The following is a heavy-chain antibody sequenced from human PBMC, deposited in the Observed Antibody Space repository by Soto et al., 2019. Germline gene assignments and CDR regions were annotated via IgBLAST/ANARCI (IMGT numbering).Heavy chain of an antibody. D-gene: IGHD2-15*01. V-gene: IGHV1-46*01. CDR3: ARDPCSGGSCYNVYYYYYGMDV. J-gene: IGHJ6*02. CDR1: GYTSTSYY. CDR2: INPSGGST. Sequence: GASVKVSCKASGYTSTSYYMHWVRQAPGQGLEWMGIINPSGGSTSYAQKFQGRVTMTRDTSTSTVYMELSSLRSEDTAVYYCARDPCSGGSCYNVYYYYYGMDVWGQGTTVTVSS.